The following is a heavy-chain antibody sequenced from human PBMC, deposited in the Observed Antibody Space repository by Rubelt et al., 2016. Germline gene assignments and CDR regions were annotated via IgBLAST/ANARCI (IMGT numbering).Heavy chain of an antibody. Sequence: QLQLQESGPGLVKPSETLSLTCTVSGGSISSSSYYWGWIRQPPGKGLEWIGSIYYSGSTYYNPSLKSRVTISVDTSKNQFSLKLSSVTAAETAVYYCARHSLYEWFDPWGQGTLVTVSS. D-gene: IGHD3-16*01. CDR3: ARHSLYEWFDP. CDR1: GGSISSSSYY. V-gene: IGHV4-39*01. CDR2: IYYSGST. J-gene: IGHJ5*02.